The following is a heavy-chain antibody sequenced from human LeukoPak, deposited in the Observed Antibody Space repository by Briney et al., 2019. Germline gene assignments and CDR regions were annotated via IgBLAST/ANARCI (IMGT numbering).Heavy chain of an antibody. CDR2: IYSGGHT. CDR3: ARSRGFSYGFNFDY. D-gene: IGHD5-18*01. V-gene: IGHV4-61*02. J-gene: IGHJ4*02. Sequence: SETLSLTCNVSGGSINSGSFYWSWIRQPAGKGLERIGRIYSGGHTNYNPSLKGRVTVSADTSKNQFSLNLSSVTAADTAVYYCARSRGFSYGFNFDYWGQGTLVTVSS. CDR1: GGSINSGSFY.